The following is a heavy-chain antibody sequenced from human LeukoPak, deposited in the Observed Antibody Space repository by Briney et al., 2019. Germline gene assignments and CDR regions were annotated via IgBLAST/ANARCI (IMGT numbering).Heavy chain of an antibody. Sequence: GASVKVSCKASGYTFTSYGISWVRQAPGQGLEWMGWISAYNGNTNYAQKLQGRVTMTTDTSTSTAYMELRSLRSDDTAVYYCARDQGIVGATVFDYWGQGTLVTVSS. D-gene: IGHD1-26*01. CDR2: ISAYNGNT. CDR1: GYTFTSYG. V-gene: IGHV1-18*01. J-gene: IGHJ4*02. CDR3: ARDQGIVGATVFDY.